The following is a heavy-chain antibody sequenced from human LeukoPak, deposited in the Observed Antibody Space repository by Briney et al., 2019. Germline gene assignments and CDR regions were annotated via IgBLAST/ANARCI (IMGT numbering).Heavy chain of an antibody. D-gene: IGHD5-18*01. CDR1: GFAFSDSW. CDR2: IKGDGSAK. J-gene: IGHJ3*02. Sequence: GGSLRLSCAASGFAFSDSWMTWIRQAPGKGLEWVAFIKGDGSAKKYVDSVKGRFIISRDNAKNSLFLQMNSLRAEDTAVYYCARDRGWIQHDIWGQGTMVTVSS. V-gene: IGHV3-7*01. CDR3: ARDRGWIQHDI.